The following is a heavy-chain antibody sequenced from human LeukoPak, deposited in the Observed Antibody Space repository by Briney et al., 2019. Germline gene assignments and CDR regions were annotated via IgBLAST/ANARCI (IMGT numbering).Heavy chain of an antibody. CDR1: GASISSTYYY. V-gene: IGHV4-39*02. CDR3: ARRDYNGWYDP. D-gene: IGHD3-10*01. J-gene: IGHJ5*02. Sequence: PSETLSLTCTVSGASISSTYYYWGWIRQSPGKGLEWIGTIYYSASTYYNPSLESRLTISIDTSKNHFSLKLGSVTAADTAVYYCARRDYNGWYDPWGQGTLVTVSS. CDR2: IYYSAST.